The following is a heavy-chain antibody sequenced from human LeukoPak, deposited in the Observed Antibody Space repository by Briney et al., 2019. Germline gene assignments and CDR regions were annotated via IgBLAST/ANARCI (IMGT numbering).Heavy chain of an antibody. Sequence: GGSLRLSCAASGFTFSSYAMSWVRQAPGKGLVWVSHINGDGSWTTYADSVKGRFTISKDNAKNTVYLQMNNLRAEDTAVYYCVSFYETYWGRGTLVTVSS. CDR2: INGDGSWT. D-gene: IGHD2-2*01. J-gene: IGHJ4*02. V-gene: IGHV3-74*01. CDR1: GFTFSSYA. CDR3: VSFYETY.